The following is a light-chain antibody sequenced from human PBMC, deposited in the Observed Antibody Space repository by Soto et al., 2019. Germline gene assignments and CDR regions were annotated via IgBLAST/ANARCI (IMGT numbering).Light chain of an antibody. V-gene: IGKV1-12*01. CDR2: TTS. J-gene: IGKJ2*01. Sequence: DIQMTQTPSSVSASVGDRVTMTCRASQNINNWLAWYQQKPGKAPKALILTTSSLQSGVPSRFSGSGSGTDFTLTISSLLPEDFATYFCQQANSFPLTFGQGTKLEI. CDR3: QQANSFPLT. CDR1: QNINNW.